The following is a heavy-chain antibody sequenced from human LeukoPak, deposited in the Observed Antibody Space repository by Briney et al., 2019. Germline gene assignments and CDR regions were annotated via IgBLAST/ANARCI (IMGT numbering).Heavy chain of an antibody. CDR2: IKQDGSEK. CDR3: ARELVDYDFWSGPS. D-gene: IGHD3-3*01. CDR1: GSTFSSYW. V-gene: IGHV3-7*01. J-gene: IGHJ5*02. Sequence: GGSLRLSCAASGSTFSSYWMSWVRQAPGKGLEWVANIKQDGSEKYYVDSVKGRFTISRDNAKNSLYLQMNSLRAEDTAVYYCARELVDYDFWSGPSWGQGTLVTVSS.